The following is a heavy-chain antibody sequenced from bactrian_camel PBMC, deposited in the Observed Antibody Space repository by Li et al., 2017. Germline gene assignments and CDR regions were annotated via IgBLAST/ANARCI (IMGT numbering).Heavy chain of an antibody. CDR3: TAKTGYALGRRAINDAFCAPKNFGH. V-gene: IGHV3S60*01. CDR1: GFTFHGSD. CDR2: MDPNGRI. Sequence: HVQLVESGGGSVQAGETLRLSCTASGFTFHGSDMGWFRQAPGHKCEMISSMDPNGRIYYDNAVKGRFTASQDNAKNTVYLEMTNLKHEDTAVYYCTAKTGYALGRRAINDAFCAPKNFGHWGQGTQVTVS. D-gene: IGHD5*01. J-gene: IGHJ6*01.